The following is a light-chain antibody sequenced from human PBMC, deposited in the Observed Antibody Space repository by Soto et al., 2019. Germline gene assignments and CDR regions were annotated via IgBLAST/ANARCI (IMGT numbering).Light chain of an antibody. CDR2: EVT. J-gene: IGLJ6*01. CDR1: SSDVGAYNF. V-gene: IGLV2-14*01. CDR3: SYYTTSALYV. Sequence: QSVLAQPASVSGSPGQSITISCTGTSSDVGAYNFVSWYQHHPGRAPKLIIYEVTIRPSGVSNRFSGSKSGNTASLTISGLHAEDEAYYYCSYYTTSALYVLGSATTVTV.